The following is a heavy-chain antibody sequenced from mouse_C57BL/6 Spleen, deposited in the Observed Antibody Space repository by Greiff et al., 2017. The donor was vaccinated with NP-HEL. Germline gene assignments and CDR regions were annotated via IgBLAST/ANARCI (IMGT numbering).Heavy chain of an antibody. V-gene: IGHV5-9*01. Sequence: EVQGVESGGGLVKPGGSLKLSCAASGFTFSSYTMSWVRQTPEKRLEWVATISGGGGNTYYPDSVKGRFTISRDNAKNTLYLQMSSLRSEDTAFYYCARQSTVVARDWYFDVWGTGTTVTVSS. D-gene: IGHD1-1*01. CDR1: GFTFSSYT. J-gene: IGHJ1*03. CDR3: ARQSTVVARDWYFDV. CDR2: ISGGGGNT.